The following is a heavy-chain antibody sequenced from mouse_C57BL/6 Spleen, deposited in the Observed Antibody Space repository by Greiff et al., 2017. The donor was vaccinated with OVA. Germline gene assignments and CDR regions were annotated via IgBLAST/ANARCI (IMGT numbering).Heavy chain of an antibody. J-gene: IGHJ1*03. Sequence: VQLKESGPELVKPGASVKISCKASGYSFTGSYMNWVKQSPEKSLEWIGEINPSTGGSAYNQKFKAKATLTVDKSSSTAYMQLKSLTSEDSAVYYCASGLDWYFDVWGTGTTVTVSS. CDR1: GYSFTGSY. CDR2: INPSTGGS. V-gene: IGHV1-42*01. CDR3: ASGLDWYFDV.